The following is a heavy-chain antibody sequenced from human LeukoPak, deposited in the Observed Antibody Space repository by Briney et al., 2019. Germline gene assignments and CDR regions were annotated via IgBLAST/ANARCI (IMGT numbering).Heavy chain of an antibody. J-gene: IGHJ3*02. CDR1: GFTFSSYT. D-gene: IGHD2-8*01. V-gene: IGHV3-21*01. CDR3: ARAVSCTNGACSHDAFHI. CDR2: ISGNSNYI. Sequence: GGSLRLSCAASGFTFSSYTINWVRQAPGKGLEWVSSISGNSNYIYYADSVKGRFTISRDSAKSSLYLQMNSLRAEDTAVYYCARAVSCTNGACSHDAFHIWGLGTMVTVSS.